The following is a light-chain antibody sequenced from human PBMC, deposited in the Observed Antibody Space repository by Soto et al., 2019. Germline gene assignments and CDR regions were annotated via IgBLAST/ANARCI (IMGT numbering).Light chain of an antibody. V-gene: IGKV3-20*01. CDR3: QQSGDSPPWT. CDR2: SAS. Sequence: EIVLTQSPGTLSLSPGERATLSCRASQSVTSNYLACYQQKPGQTPSLLIYSASSRATGIPDRFSGSGSGTDFTLTISSLEPEDFAVYYCQQSGDSPPWTFGPGTKVEIK. CDR1: QSVTSNY. J-gene: IGKJ1*01.